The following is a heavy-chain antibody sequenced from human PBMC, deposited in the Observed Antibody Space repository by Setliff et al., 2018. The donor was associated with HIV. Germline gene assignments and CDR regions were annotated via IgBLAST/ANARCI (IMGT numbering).Heavy chain of an antibody. Sequence: SETLSLTCTVSGGSLSSGYYYWSWVRQPAGKGLEWIGRIYSSGSTNYNPSLKSRVTISVDTSKSQFSLKLSSVTAADTAVYYCARDMGGGDWYFDLWGRGTLVTVSS. D-gene: IGHD3-10*01. CDR2: IYSSGST. CDR3: ARDMGGGDWYFDL. J-gene: IGHJ2*01. CDR1: GGSLSSGYYY. V-gene: IGHV4-61*02.